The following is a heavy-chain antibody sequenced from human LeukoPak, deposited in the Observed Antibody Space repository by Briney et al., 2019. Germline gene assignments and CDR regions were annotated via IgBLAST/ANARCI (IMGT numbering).Heavy chain of an antibody. Sequence: GGSLRLSCAASGFTFSSYAMHWVRQAPGKGLEWVAVISYDGSNKYYADSMKGRFTISRDNSKNTLYLQMNSLRAEDTAVYYCARVKGGGGFDYWGQGTLVTVSS. CDR3: ARVKGGGGFDY. CDR1: GFTFSSYA. CDR2: ISYDGSNK. V-gene: IGHV3-30*04. D-gene: IGHD2-15*01. J-gene: IGHJ4*02.